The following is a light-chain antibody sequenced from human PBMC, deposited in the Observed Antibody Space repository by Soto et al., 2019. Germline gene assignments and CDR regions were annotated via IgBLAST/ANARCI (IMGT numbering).Light chain of an antibody. CDR2: GAS. J-gene: IGKJ1*01. CDR3: QHYGSSPRT. Sequence: EIVMPQSPAPLSVSAGERATLSCMASQSVSSNLAWYQQKPGQAPRLLIYGASTRATGIPARFSGSGSGTDFTLTISRLEPEDFALYYCQHYGSSPRTFGQGTKVDI. CDR1: QSVSSN. V-gene: IGKV3-15*01.